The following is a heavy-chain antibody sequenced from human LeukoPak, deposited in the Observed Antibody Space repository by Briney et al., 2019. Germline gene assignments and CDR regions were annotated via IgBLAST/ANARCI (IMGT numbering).Heavy chain of an antibody. V-gene: IGHV3-30*18. Sequence: GGSLRLSCTASGFTLSSFGMHWVRQAPGKGLEWVAVISDDGSNTYYADSVKGRFTISRDNSKNTLYLQLNSLRTEDTAVYYCAKDADTATIIYWYFDLWGRGTLVTVFS. D-gene: IGHD5-18*01. CDR3: AKDADTATIIYWYFDL. J-gene: IGHJ2*01. CDR2: ISDDGSNT. CDR1: GFTLSSFG.